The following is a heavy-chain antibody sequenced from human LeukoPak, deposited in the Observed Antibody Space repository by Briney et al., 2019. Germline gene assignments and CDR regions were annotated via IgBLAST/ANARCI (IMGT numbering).Heavy chain of an antibody. Sequence: SETLSLTCTVSGGSISSYYWSWIRQPPGKGLEWIGYIYYSGSTNYNPSLKSRVTISVDTSKNQISLKLSSVTAADTAVYYCAREVLLWFGELLAGDYYYYMDVWGKGTTVTISS. V-gene: IGHV4-59*12. J-gene: IGHJ6*03. CDR2: IYYSGST. CDR1: GGSISSYY. D-gene: IGHD3-10*01. CDR3: AREVLLWFGELLAGDYYYYMDV.